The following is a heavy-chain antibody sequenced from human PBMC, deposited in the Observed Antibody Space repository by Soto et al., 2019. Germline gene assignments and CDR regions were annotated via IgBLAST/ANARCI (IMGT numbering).Heavy chain of an antibody. CDR3: ARGGIAVAGFDY. CDR2: ISYDGSNK. D-gene: IGHD6-19*01. Sequence: QVQLVESGGGVVQPGWSLRLSCAASGFTFSSYAMHWVRQAPGKGLEWVAVISYDGSNKYYADSVKGRFTISRDNSKNTLYLQMNSLRAEDTAVYYCARGGIAVAGFDYWGQGTLVTVSS. J-gene: IGHJ4*02. V-gene: IGHV3-30-3*01. CDR1: GFTFSSYA.